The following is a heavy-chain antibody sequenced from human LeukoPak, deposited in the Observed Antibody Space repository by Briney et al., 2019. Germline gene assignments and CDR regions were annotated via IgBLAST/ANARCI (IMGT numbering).Heavy chain of an antibody. CDR1: GFTFSSYA. D-gene: IGHD3-10*01. CDR2: ISGSGGST. V-gene: IGHV3-23*01. J-gene: IGHJ4*02. Sequence: GGSLRPSCAASGFTFSSYAMSWARQAPGKGLEWVSAISGSGGSTYYADSVKGRFTISRDNSKNTLYLQMNSLRAEDTAVYYCAKSMVRGVIITFDYWGQGTLVTVSS. CDR3: AKSMVRGVIITFDY.